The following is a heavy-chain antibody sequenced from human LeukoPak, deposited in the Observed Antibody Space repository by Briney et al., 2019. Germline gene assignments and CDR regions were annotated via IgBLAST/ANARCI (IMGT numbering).Heavy chain of an antibody. CDR1: GYTFTSYD. CDR3: ARGPYYDFWSGYYKGDYFDY. J-gene: IGHJ4*02. V-gene: IGHV1-8*01. D-gene: IGHD3-3*01. CDR2: MNPNSGNT. Sequence: GASVKVSCKASGYTFTSYDINWVRQATGQGLEWMGWMNPNSGNTGYAQKFQGRVTMTRNTSISTAYMELSSLRSEDTAVYYCARGPYYDFWSGYYKGDYFDYWGREPWSPSPQ.